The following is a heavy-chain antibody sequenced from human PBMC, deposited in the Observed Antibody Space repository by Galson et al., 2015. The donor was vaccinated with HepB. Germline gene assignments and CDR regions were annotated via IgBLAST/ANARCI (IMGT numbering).Heavy chain of an antibody. Sequence: SVKVSCKASGYTFTSYGISWVRQAPGQGLEWMGWISAYNGNTNYAQKLQGRVTMTTDTSTSTAYMELRSLRSDDTAVYYCARETYDFWSGFGWFDPWGQGTLVTVSS. D-gene: IGHD3-3*01. CDR2: ISAYNGNT. CDR3: ARETYDFWSGFGWFDP. V-gene: IGHV1-18*04. CDR1: GYTFTSYG. J-gene: IGHJ5*02.